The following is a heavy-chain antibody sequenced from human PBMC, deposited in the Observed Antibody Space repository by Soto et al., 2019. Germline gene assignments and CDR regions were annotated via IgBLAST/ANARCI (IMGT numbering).Heavy chain of an antibody. CDR3: ARHEPIPNLQEGHFDY. Sequence: SETLSLTCTVSGGSISSSSYYWGWIRQPPGKGLEWIGSIFYSGSTYYSPSLKSRVTISVDTSKTQFSLKLTSVTAADTAVYYCARHEPIPNLQEGHFDYWGHGALVTVSS. CDR2: IFYSGST. J-gene: IGHJ4*01. V-gene: IGHV4-39*01. CDR1: GGSISSSSYY.